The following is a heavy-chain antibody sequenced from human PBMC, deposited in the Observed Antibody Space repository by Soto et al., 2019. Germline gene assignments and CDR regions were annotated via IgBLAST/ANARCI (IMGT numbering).Heavy chain of an antibody. Sequence: ASVKVSCKASGYTFTSYGISWVRQAPGQGLEWMGWISAYNGNTNYAQKLQGRVTMTTDTSTSTAYTELRSLRSDDTAVYYCASSPDYYGSGSYYDYWGQGTLVTVSS. CDR1: GYTFTSYG. D-gene: IGHD3-10*01. CDR2: ISAYNGNT. J-gene: IGHJ4*02. V-gene: IGHV1-18*01. CDR3: ASSPDYYGSGSYYDY.